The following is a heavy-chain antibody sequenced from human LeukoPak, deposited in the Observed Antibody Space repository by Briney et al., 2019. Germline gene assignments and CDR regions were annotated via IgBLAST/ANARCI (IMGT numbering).Heavy chain of an antibody. CDR3: ARAPYTSGFYFFDP. J-gene: IGHJ5*02. CDR2: VYYSGST. Sequence: SETLSLTCTVSGGSISSYYWSWIRQPPGKGLERIGYVYYSGSTTYNPSLKSRVTISVDTSKNQFSLKLSSVTAADTAVYYCARAPYTSGFYFFDPWGQGTLVTVSS. D-gene: IGHD3-22*01. V-gene: IGHV4-59*13. CDR1: GGSISSYY.